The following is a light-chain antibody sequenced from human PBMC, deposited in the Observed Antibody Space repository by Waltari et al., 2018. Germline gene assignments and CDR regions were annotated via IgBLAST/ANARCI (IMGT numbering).Light chain of an antibody. CDR3: QQYNSYT. CDR1: QSISSW. J-gene: IGKJ2*01. CDR2: DAS. Sequence: DIQMTQSPSTLSASVGDRVTITCRASQSISSWLAWYQQRPGKAPKLLIYDASSLESGIPSRFSGSGSGTEFTLTISCLQPDDFATYYCQQYNSYTFGQGTKLEIK. V-gene: IGKV1-5*01.